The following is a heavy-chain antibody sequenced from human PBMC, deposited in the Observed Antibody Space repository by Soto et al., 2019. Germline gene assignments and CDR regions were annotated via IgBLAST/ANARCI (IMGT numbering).Heavy chain of an antibody. V-gene: IGHV4-59*01. CDR3: ARGYCSSTSCYIWDNWFDP. CDR1: GGSISSDY. J-gene: IGHJ5*02. CDR2: IYYSGRT. Sequence: SETLSLTCTVSGGSISSDYWSWIRQPPGKGLEWIGYIYYSGRTNYNPSLKSRVTISVDTSKNQFSLKLSSVTAADTAVYYCARGYCSSTSCYIWDNWFDPWGQGTLVTVSS. D-gene: IGHD2-2*02.